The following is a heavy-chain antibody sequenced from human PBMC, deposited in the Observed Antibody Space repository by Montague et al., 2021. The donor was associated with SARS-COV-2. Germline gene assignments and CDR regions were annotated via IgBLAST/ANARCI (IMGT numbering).Heavy chain of an antibody. Sequence: SKTLSLTCAVYGGSFTNKYWTWIRQPPGKGLEWIGEINHTGNSNYSPSLKRRVTISVDTSKNQFSLKLSSVTAADTAVYYCARGLMSGSYYLGLDYWGQGTLVTVS. J-gene: IGHJ4*02. CDR2: INHTGNS. CDR1: GGSFTNKY. CDR3: ARGLMSGSYYLGLDY. D-gene: IGHD1-26*01. V-gene: IGHV4-34*01.